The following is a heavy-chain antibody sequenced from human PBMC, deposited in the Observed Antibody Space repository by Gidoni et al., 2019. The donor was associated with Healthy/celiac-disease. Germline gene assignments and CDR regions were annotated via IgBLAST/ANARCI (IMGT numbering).Heavy chain of an antibody. D-gene: IGHD1-26*01. CDR3: ARGEWELPFDY. V-gene: IGHV5-51*01. CDR2: IYPGDSDT. J-gene: IGHJ4*02. CDR1: GYSFTTYW. Sequence: EVQLVQSGAEVKKPGESLKISCKRSGYSFTTYWIGWVLQLPGNGLEWMGIIYPGDSDTRYSPSLQGQGTISADKSISTAYLQWSSLKASDTAMYYCARGEWELPFDYWGQGTLVTVSS.